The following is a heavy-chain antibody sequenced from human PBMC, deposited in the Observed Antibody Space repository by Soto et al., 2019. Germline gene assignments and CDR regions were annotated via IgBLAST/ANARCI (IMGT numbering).Heavy chain of an antibody. Sequence: SETLSLTCAVSGGSISSSNWWSWVRQPPGKGLEWIGEIYHSGSTNYNPSLKSRVTISVDKSKNQFSLKLSSVTAADTAVYYCARVGRFLEWLLYFDYWGQGTLVTRLL. CDR3: ARVGRFLEWLLYFDY. V-gene: IGHV4-4*02. CDR1: GGSISSSNW. D-gene: IGHD3-3*01. CDR2: IYHSGST. J-gene: IGHJ4*02.